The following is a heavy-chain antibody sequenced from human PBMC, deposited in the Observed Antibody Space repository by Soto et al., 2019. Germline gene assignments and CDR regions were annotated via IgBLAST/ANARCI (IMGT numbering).Heavy chain of an antibody. CDR3: ARAGRLSGPRCSWYDYSYYYMVF. CDR1: GYTFTSYD. D-gene: IGHD6-13*01. Sequence: ASVKVSCKASGYTFTSYDINWVRQATGQGLEWMGWMNPNSGNTGYAQKFQGRVTMTRNTSISTAYMELSSLRSEDTAVYYCARAGRLSGPRCSWYDYSYYYMVFWGKGTTVTV. CDR2: MNPNSGNT. J-gene: IGHJ6*03. V-gene: IGHV1-8*01.